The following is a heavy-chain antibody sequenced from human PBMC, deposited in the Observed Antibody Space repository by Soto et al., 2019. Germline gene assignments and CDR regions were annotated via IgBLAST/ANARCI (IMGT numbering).Heavy chain of an antibody. CDR3: AREGRSSWYTDYYYYYMDV. CDR2: ISSSSSYI. J-gene: IGHJ6*03. V-gene: IGHV3-21*01. D-gene: IGHD6-13*01. CDR1: GFTFSSYS. Sequence: GGSLRLSCAASGFTFSSYSMNWVRQAPGKGLEWVSSISSSSSYIYYADSVKGRFTISRDNAKNSLYLQMNSLRAEDTAVYYCAREGRSSWYTDYYYYYMDVWGKGTTVTVSS.